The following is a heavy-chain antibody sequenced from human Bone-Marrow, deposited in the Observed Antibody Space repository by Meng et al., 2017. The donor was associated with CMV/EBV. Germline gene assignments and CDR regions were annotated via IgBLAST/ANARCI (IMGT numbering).Heavy chain of an antibody. CDR3: ASDGLPNYNVIRWFDP. J-gene: IGHJ5*02. CDR2: INPNSGGT. V-gene: IGHV1-2*06. D-gene: IGHD4/OR15-4a*01. CDR1: GYTFTDYY. Sequence: ASVTVSCKASGYTFTDYYIHWVRQAPGQGLEWMGRINPNSGGTNYAQMFHGRVTMTRDTSLTTAYMELSSLRSDDTAFYYCASDGLPNYNVIRWFDPWGQGTLVTVSS.